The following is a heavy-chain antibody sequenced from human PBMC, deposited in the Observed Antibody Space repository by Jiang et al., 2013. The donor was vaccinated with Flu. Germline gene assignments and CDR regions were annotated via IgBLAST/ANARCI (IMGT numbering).Heavy chain of an antibody. Sequence: QLVESGGGLVQPGGSLRLSCAASGFTFSSYSMNWVRQAPGKGLEWVSYISSSSSTIYYADSVKGRFTISRDNAKNSLYLQMNSLRDEDTAVYYCARAPYIVGATGYYYGMDVWGQGTTVTVSS. V-gene: IGHV3-48*02. CDR1: GFTFSSYS. D-gene: IGHD1-26*01. CDR2: ISSSSSTI. J-gene: IGHJ6*02. CDR3: ARAPYIVGATGYYYGMDV.